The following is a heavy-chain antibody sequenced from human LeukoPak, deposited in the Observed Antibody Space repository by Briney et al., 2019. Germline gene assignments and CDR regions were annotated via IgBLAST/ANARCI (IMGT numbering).Heavy chain of an antibody. J-gene: IGHJ4*02. Sequence: PSQTLSLTCTVSGGSISSGSYYWSWIRQPAGKGLEWIGRIYTSGSTNYNPSLKSRVTISVDTSKNQFSLKLSSVTAADTAVYYCASAYCSNTSCSFDYWGQGTLVTVSS. CDR1: GGSISSGSYY. D-gene: IGHD2-2*01. CDR2: IYTSGST. V-gene: IGHV4-61*02. CDR3: ASAYCSNTSCSFDY.